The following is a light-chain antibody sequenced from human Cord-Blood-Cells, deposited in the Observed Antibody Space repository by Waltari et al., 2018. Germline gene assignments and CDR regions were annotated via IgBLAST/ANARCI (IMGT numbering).Light chain of an antibody. V-gene: IGKV4-1*01. J-gene: IGKJ1*01. CDR2: WAS. CDR3: QQYYSSPRT. Sequence: DIFMTPSPDSLAVSLGERATINCKSSQSVLYSSNNNNYLAWYQQKPGQPPKLLIYWASTRESGVPDRLSRSGSGIDLTLNSSSRQAEDVAVYYCQQYYSSPRTFGPGTKVEIK. CDR1: QSVLYSSNNNNY.